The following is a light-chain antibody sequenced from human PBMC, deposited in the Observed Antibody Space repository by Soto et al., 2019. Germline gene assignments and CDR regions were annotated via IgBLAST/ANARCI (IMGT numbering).Light chain of an antibody. V-gene: IGKV3-20*01. CDR3: KQNGSPRT. J-gene: IGKJ1*01. Sequence: EIVLTQSPGTLSLSPGERATLSCRASQSVRSSYLSWYQKKPGPAPRLLIYDASNRATGIPDWFSGSCAGTDFTIAISRQEPDDSIVYYCKQNGSPRTFGQGTKVEMK. CDR1: QSVRSSY. CDR2: DAS.